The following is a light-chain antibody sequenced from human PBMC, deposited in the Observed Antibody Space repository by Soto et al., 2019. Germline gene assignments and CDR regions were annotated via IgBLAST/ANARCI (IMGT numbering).Light chain of an antibody. CDR1: QSISSW. CDR3: QQYNSYSPVT. J-gene: IGKJ5*01. Sequence: DIQMTQSPSTLSSSVGDIVTITCRASQSISSWLAWYQQKPGKAPKLLIYDASSLESGVPSRFSDSGSGTEFTLTISSLQPDDFATYYCQQYNSYSPVTFGQGTRLEIK. CDR2: DAS. V-gene: IGKV1-5*01.